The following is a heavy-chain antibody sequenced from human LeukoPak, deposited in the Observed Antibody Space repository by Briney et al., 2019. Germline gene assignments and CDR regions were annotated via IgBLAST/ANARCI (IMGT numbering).Heavy chain of an antibody. V-gene: IGHV1-3*01. CDR3: ARGSTSDWPLDH. D-gene: IGHD2-2*01. J-gene: IGHJ4*02. CDR2: INAGNGNT. Sequence: GASVKVSFKASGYTFTSYAMHWVRQAPGQRLEWMGWINAGNGNTKYSQKFQGRVTITRDTSASTAYIELRSLRSEDTAMYYCARGSTSDWPLDHWGQETLVTISS. CDR1: GYTFTSYA.